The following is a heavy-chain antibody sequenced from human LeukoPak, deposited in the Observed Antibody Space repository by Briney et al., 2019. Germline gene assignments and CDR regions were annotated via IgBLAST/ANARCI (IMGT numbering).Heavy chain of an antibody. CDR1: GFTFSSYS. V-gene: IGHV3-21*05. CDR3: ARDSELLEWLPDSDL. D-gene: IGHD3-3*01. J-gene: IGHJ5*02. Sequence: GGSLRLSCAASGFTFSSYSMNWVRQAPGKGLEWVSYISSSNSYIYYADFVKGRFTVSRDNAKNSVYLQMNSLRAEDTAVYYCARDSELLEWLPDSDLWGQGTLVTVSS. CDR2: ISSSNSYI.